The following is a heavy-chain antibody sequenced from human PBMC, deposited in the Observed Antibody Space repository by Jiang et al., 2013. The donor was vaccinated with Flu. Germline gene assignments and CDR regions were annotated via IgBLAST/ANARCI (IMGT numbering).Heavy chain of an antibody. CDR2: FYYSGSS. V-gene: IGHV4-39*01. CDR3: ARHFQWEVVGIDY. CDR1: GDSISSSTFF. Sequence: GPGLVKASETLSLTCTVSGDSISSSTFFWGWIRQSPGKGLEWIGSFYYSGSSYYTPSLKSRVSISVETSKNQFSLKLTSVTAADTAVYYCARHFQWEVVGIDYWGQGTLVTVSS. D-gene: IGHD1-26*01. J-gene: IGHJ4*02.